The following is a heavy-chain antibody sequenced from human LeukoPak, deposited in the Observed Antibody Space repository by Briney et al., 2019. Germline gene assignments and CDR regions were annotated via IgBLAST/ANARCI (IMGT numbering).Heavy chain of an antibody. J-gene: IGHJ3*02. Sequence: PGGSLRLSCAASGFSFSSYVMHWVRQGPVKGLEWVAVIANDGSYKYYRDSVRGRFTISRDNSKNTLDLQMNYLSTEDTAVYYCVKIKTTGTGDAYDIWGQGTMVTISS. V-gene: IGHV3-30*18. D-gene: IGHD3/OR15-3a*01. CDR1: GFSFSSYV. CDR3: VKIKTTGTGDAYDI. CDR2: IANDGSYK.